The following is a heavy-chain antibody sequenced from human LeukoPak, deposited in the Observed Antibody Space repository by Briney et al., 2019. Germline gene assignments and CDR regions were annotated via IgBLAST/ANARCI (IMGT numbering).Heavy chain of an antibody. J-gene: IGHJ3*02. CDR3: ARGLRPFWELPEAYDAFDI. Sequence: PGGSLRLSCAASGFTFSSYAMPWVRQAPGKGLEYVSAISSNGGSTYYANSVKGRFTISRDNSKNTLYLQMGSLRAEDMAVYYCARGLRPFWELPEAYDAFDIWGQGTMVTVSS. CDR2: ISSNGGST. CDR1: GFTFSSYA. V-gene: IGHV3-64*01. D-gene: IGHD1-26*01.